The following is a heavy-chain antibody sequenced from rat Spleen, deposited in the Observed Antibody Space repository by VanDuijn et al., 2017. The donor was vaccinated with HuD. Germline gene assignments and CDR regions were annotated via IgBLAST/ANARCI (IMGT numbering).Heavy chain of an antibody. V-gene: IGHV5S14*01. CDR1: GFTFNNYG. Sequence: EVQLVESGGGLVQSGRSLKLSCAVSGFTFNNYGMAWVRQTPTKGLEWVASISTGGGNTYYRDSVKGRFTISRDNAKNSQYLQMDSLRSEDTATYYCTAHGSRISRFAYWGQGTLVTVSS. CDR2: ISTGGGNT. CDR3: TAHGSRISRFAY. J-gene: IGHJ3*01. D-gene: IGHD2-7*01.